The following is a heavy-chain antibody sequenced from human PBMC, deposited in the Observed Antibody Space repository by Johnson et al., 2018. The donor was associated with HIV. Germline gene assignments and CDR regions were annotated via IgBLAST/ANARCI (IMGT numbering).Heavy chain of an antibody. D-gene: IGHD1-1*01. V-gene: IGHV3-7*04. CDR2: IKEDGSEE. Sequence: VQLVESGGGLVKPGGSLRLSCAASGFTFSNAWMSWVRQAPGKGLEWVANIKEDGSEENYVDSMEGRFTISRDNSKNTLYLQMNSLRAEDTAVYYCARGTGTDDAFDIWGQGTMVTVSS. J-gene: IGHJ3*02. CDR1: GFTFSNAW. CDR3: ARGTGTDDAFDI.